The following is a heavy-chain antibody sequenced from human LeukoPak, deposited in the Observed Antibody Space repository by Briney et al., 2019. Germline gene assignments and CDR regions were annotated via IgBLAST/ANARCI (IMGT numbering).Heavy chain of an antibody. CDR1: GGSISNYY. CDR2: ISTSGST. J-gene: IGHJ4*02. CDR3: ARERGTIAVPYYFDF. D-gene: IGHD2-15*01. V-gene: IGHV4-4*07. Sequence: PSETLSLTCSVSGGSISNYYWSWLRQPAGKELDWIGRISTSGSTNYKPSLRSRVTISMDASKDQFSPRLSSVTAADTAVYYCARERGTIAVPYYFDFWGPGILVTVSS.